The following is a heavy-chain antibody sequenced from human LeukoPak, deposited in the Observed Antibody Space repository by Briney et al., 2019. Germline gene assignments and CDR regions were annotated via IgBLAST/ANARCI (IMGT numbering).Heavy chain of an antibody. CDR3: AKGGPQFFDY. V-gene: IGHV3-23*01. CDR1: GFTFSSYA. D-gene: IGHD5-24*01. Sequence: GGSLRLSCAASGFTFSSYAMSWVRQAPGKGLEWVSGISGSGGSTYYADSVKGRFTISRDNSKNTLYLQMNSLRVEDTAIYYCAKGGPQFFDYWGQGTLVTVSS. J-gene: IGHJ4*02. CDR2: ISGSGGST.